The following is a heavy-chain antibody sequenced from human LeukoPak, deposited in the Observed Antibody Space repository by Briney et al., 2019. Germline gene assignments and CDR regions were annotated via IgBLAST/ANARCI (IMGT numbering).Heavy chain of an antibody. Sequence: GASVKVSCKTSGYTFTRYGISWVRQAPGHGLEWMGWISPYNDNKKFLQKLQGGVTMTTDTSTSTAYVERRGLRSDDTAIYYTARDESIGSDQCLHHSWGQGTLVTVSS. V-gene: IGHV1-18*01. D-gene: IGHD2/OR15-2a*01. CDR3: ARDESIGSDQCLHHS. CDR1: GYTFTRYG. CDR2: ISPYNDNK. J-gene: IGHJ4*02.